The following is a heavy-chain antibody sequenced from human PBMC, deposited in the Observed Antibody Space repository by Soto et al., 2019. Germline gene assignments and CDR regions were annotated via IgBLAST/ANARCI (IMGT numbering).Heavy chain of an antibody. J-gene: IGHJ6*02. CDR3: AKLAYCSGGTCYGPYGMDV. CDR1: GFTFSRNG. V-gene: IGHV3-30*18. CDR2: ISYDGSSQ. D-gene: IGHD2-15*01. Sequence: PGGSLRLSCAASGFTFSRNGMHWVRQAPGKGLEWVAVISYDGSSQYYGDSVKGRFTISRDNSKNTLYLQMNSLRAEDTAVYYWAKLAYCSGGTCYGPYGMDVWGQGTTVTVSS.